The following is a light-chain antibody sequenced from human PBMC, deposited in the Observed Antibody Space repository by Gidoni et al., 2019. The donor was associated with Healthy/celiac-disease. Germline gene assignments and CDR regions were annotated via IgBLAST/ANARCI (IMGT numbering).Light chain of an antibody. V-gene: IGKV3-20*01. CDR2: GAS. Sequence: PGERATLSCRASQSVSSSYLAWYQQKPGQAPRLLIYGASSRATGIPDRFSGSGSGTDFTLTISRLEPEDFAVYYCQQYGSSPRTFGPGTKVDIK. CDR3: QQYGSSPRT. J-gene: IGKJ3*01. CDR1: QSVSSSY.